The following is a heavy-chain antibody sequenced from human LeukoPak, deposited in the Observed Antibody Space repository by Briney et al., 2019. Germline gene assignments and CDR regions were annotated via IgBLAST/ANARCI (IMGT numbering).Heavy chain of an antibody. CDR2: IYYSGST. J-gene: IGHJ5*02. V-gene: IGHV4-59*01. D-gene: IGHD4-17*01. CDR3: ARGTTVTIWFDP. Sequence: PSETLSLTCTVSGGSISSYYWSWIRQPPGKGLEWIGYIYYSGSTNYNPSLKSRVTISVDTSKNQFSLKLSSVTAADTAVYYCARGTTVTIWFDPRGQGTLVTVSS. CDR1: GGSISSYY.